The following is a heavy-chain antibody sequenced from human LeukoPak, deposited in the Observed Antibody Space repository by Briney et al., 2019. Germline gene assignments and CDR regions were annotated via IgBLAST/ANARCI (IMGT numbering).Heavy chain of an antibody. CDR2: INTNTGNP. V-gene: IGHV7-4-1*02. J-gene: IGHJ4*02. Sequence: ASVKVSCKASGYTFTNYAMNWVRQAPGQGLEWMGWINTNTGNPTYAQGFTGRFVFSLDTSVSTAYLQISSLKAEDTAVYYCARDTWSCSSTSCYFSYWGQGTLVTVSS. D-gene: IGHD2-2*01. CDR1: GYTFTNYA. CDR3: ARDTWSCSSTSCYFSY.